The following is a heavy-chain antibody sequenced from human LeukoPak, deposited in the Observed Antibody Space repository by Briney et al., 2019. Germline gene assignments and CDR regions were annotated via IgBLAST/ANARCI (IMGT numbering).Heavy chain of an antibody. V-gene: IGHV3-66*01. CDR2: IYSSGST. Sequence: GGSLRLSCAASGFIVSSNYMSRVRQAPGKGLEWVSVIYSSGSTYYADSVKGRFTISRDNSKNTLYLQMNSLRAEDTAVYYCARSTGGTYYGLFDYWGQGTLVTVSS. D-gene: IGHD1-26*01. CDR3: ARSTGGTYYGLFDY. CDR1: GFIVSSNY. J-gene: IGHJ4*02.